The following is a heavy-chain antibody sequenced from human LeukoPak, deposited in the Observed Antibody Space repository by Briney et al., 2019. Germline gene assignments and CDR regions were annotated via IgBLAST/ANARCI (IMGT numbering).Heavy chain of an antibody. V-gene: IGHV4-39*01. Sequence: SETLSLTCTVSGGSVSSSIYYWGWIRQPPGKGLEWIGSIYYSGSTSYNPSLKSRVTISVDTSKNQFSLKLTSVTAADTAVYYCASVLLSSGYSNWGQGNLVTVSS. CDR2: IYYSGST. J-gene: IGHJ4*02. CDR3: ASVLLSSGYSN. D-gene: IGHD3-22*01. CDR1: GGSVSSSIYY.